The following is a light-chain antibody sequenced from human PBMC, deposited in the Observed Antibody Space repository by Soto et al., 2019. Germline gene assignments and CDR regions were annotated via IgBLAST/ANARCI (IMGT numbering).Light chain of an antibody. CDR3: QSYDNSLSGNYV. CDR2: EVN. J-gene: IGLJ1*01. Sequence: QSALTQPPSASGSPGQSVAISCTGTSSDVGGYNYVSWYQQHPGKAPKLMIYEVNKRPSGVPDRFSGSKSGTSASLAITGLRAEDEADYYCQSYDNSLSGNYVFGTGTKLTVL. V-gene: IGLV2-8*01. CDR1: SSDVGGYNY.